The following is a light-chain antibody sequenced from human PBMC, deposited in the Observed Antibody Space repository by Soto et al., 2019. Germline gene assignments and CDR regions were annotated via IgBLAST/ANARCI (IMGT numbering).Light chain of an antibody. CDR1: QSVSNY. CDR2: DTT. CDR3: QQRRNLPYT. Sequence: ETLLTQSPGTLSLSPGERATLSCRASQSVSNYLAWFQQKPGQAPRLIIFDTTNRAPGTPARFSGSGSVTYFTLTISSLAPEDFAVYYCQQRRNLPYTFGQGTKLEIK. J-gene: IGKJ2*01. V-gene: IGKV3-11*01.